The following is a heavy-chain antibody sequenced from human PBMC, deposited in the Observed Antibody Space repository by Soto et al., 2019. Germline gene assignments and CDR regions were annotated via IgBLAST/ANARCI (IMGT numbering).Heavy chain of an antibody. D-gene: IGHD3-10*01. Sequence: QVQLVQSGAEVKKPGASVKVSCKTSGYTFTTYAMHWVRQAPGQRLEWMDWINAGGGDTKYSQRFQGRVTISRDTSASTVYMELSSLTPEDTAVYYCARGRVVRGVTTSVPHDFWGQGTLVTVSS. CDR2: INAGGGDT. J-gene: IGHJ4*02. CDR1: GYTFTTYA. CDR3: ARGRVVRGVTTSVPHDF. V-gene: IGHV1-3*01.